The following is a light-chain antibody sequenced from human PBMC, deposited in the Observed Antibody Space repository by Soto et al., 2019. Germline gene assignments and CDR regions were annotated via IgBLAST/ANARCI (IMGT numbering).Light chain of an antibody. CDR3: QQYGSSPGGT. CDR1: QSVSSSY. J-gene: IGKJ1*01. Sequence: EIVLTQSPGTLSLSPGERATLSCRASQSVSSSYLAWYQQKPGQAPRLLIYGASSRATGIPDRFSGRGSGTDFTLAISRLEPEDFAVYYCQQYGSSPGGTFGQGTKV. V-gene: IGKV3-20*01. CDR2: GAS.